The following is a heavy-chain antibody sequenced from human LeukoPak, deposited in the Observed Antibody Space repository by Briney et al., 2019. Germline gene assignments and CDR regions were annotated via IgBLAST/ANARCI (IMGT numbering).Heavy chain of an antibody. V-gene: IGHV4-34*01. D-gene: IGHD3-16*02. CDR1: GGSFSGYY. CDR3: ARVAGDYDYVWGSYRFFDY. J-gene: IGHJ4*02. Sequence: SETLSLTCAVYGGSFSGYYWSWIRQPPGKGLEWIGEINHSGSTNYNPYLKSRVTISVDTSKNQCSLKLSSVTAADTAVYCCARVAGDYDYVWGSYRFFDYWGREPWSPSPQ. CDR2: INHSGST.